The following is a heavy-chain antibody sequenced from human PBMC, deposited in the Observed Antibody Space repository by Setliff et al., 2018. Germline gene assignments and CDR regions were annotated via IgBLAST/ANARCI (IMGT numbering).Heavy chain of an antibody. CDR2: INSNGGDT. CDR1: GYIFSDHY. CDR3: ARARHFGMDV. V-gene: IGHV1-2*02. J-gene: IGHJ6*02. Sequence: ASLKVSCKASGYIFSDHYMHWVRQAPGKGLVWMGWINSNGGDTNYAQTFEGRLTLTRDTSIRTTYMELATLRSDDTAVYYCARARHFGMDVWGQGTTVTVSS.